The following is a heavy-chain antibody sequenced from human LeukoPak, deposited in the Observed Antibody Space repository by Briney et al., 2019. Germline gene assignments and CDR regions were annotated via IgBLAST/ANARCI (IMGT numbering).Heavy chain of an antibody. V-gene: IGHV1-24*01. CDR2: FDPEDGET. Sequence: ASVKVSRKVSGYTLTELSMHWVRQAPGKGLEWMGGFDPEDGETIYAQKFQGRVTMTEDTSTDTAYMELSSLRSEDTAVYYCATDCCGSGSYGDYWGQGTLVTVSS. J-gene: IGHJ4*02. CDR3: ATDCCGSGSYGDY. D-gene: IGHD3-10*01. CDR1: GYTLTELS.